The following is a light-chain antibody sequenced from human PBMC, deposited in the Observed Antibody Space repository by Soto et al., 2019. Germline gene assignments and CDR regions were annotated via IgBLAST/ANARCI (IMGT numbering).Light chain of an antibody. CDR3: SSYTGSSTYVV. CDR2: DVS. V-gene: IGLV2-14*01. J-gene: IGLJ2*01. Sequence: QSALTQPASVSGSPGQSITISCTGTSSDVGGYNYVSWYQQHPGKAPKLMIYDVSNRPSGVSNRFSDSKSGNTASLTISGLQAEDEADYYCSSYTGSSTYVVFGGGTTLTVL. CDR1: SSDVGGYNY.